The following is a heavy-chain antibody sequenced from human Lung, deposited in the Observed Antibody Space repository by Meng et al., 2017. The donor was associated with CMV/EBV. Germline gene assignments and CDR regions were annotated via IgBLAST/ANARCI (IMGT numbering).Heavy chain of an antibody. Sequence: SVKVSCKGSGGTFNSYVIYWVRQAPGQGLGWMGGITPISATVNYAQRFQGRVTLTTDESTNTAYMELTGLRSDDTAVYFCARWSISIQHWGQGTLVTVSS. CDR1: GGTFNSYV. CDR2: ITPISATV. CDR3: ARWSISIQH. V-gene: IGHV1-69*05. D-gene: IGHD3-3*02. J-gene: IGHJ1*01.